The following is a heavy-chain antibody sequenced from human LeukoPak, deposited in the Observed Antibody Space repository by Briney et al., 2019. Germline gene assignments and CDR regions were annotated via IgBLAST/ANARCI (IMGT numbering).Heavy chain of an antibody. Sequence: PGGSLRLSCAASGFTFSSYSMTWVRQAPGKGLEWVSVIYSGGSTYYADSVKGRFTISRHNSKNTLYLQMNSLRAEDTAVYYCARYYDSSGYSSYYYYGMDVWGQGTTVTVSS. CDR2: IYSGGST. V-gene: IGHV3-53*04. CDR1: GFTFSSYS. J-gene: IGHJ6*02. D-gene: IGHD3-22*01. CDR3: ARYYDSSGYSSYYYYGMDV.